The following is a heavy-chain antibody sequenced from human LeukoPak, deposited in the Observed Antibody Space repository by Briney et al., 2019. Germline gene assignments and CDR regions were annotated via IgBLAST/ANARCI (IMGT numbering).Heavy chain of an antibody. CDR1: GFTFSSYG. CDR2: ISGSGGST. J-gene: IGHJ6*04. D-gene: IGHD6-19*01. V-gene: IGHV3-23*01. Sequence: GGSLRLSCAASGFTFSSYGMSWVRQAPGKGLEWVSAISGSGGSTYYADSVRGRFTISRDNAKNSLYLQMNSLRAEDTAVYYCARDAGSYSSGLDVWGNGTTVTISS. CDR3: ARDAGSYSSGLDV.